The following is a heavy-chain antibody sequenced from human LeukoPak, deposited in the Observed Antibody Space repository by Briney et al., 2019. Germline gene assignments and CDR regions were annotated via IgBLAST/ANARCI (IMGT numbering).Heavy chain of an antibody. CDR1: GFTFRDHG. CDR3: ARDREGGYDFWSGYYFDY. J-gene: IGHJ4*02. Sequence: GGSLRLSCAASGFTFRDHGMHWVRQVPGKGLEWAAVIWFDGSRTNYADSVKGRFTISRDNSKNTLYLQMNSLRAEDTAVYYCARDREGGYDFWSGYYFDYWGQGTLVTVSS. D-gene: IGHD3-3*01. CDR2: IWFDGSRT. V-gene: IGHV3-33*01.